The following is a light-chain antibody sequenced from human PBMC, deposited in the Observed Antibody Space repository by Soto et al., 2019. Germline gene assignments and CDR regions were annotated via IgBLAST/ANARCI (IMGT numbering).Light chain of an antibody. J-gene: IGKJ2*01. CDR1: QTISTY. V-gene: IGKV1-39*01. CDR2: AAS. CDR3: QQSHGIPYT. Sequence: GERVTITCRASQTISTYLNWYQQNPGKAPKLLIYAASTLQSGVPSRFSGSGSGTDFTLTISSLQPEDFATYYCQQSHGIPYTFGQGTKLEIK.